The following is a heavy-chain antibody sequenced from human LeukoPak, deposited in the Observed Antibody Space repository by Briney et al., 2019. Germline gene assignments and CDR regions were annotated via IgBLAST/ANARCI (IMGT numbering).Heavy chain of an antibody. Sequence: GGSLRLSCAASGFTFDDYAMHWVRQAPGKGLEWVSYISSSGSTIYYADSVKGRFAISRDNAKNSLYLQMNSLRAEDTAVYYCARLPLYDSSDTYYYYYYGMDVWGQGTTVTVSS. CDR3: ARLPLYDSSDTYYYYYYGMDV. V-gene: IGHV3-11*01. CDR2: ISSSGSTI. J-gene: IGHJ6*02. CDR1: GFTFDDYA. D-gene: IGHD3-22*01.